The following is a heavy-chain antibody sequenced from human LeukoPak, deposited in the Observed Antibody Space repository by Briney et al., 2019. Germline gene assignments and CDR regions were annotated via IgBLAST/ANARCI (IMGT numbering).Heavy chain of an antibody. CDR2: ISYDGSNK. D-gene: IGHD1-26*01. CDR1: GFTFSSYG. V-gene: IGHV3-30*18. CDR3: AKSPYGGSYFFDY. Sequence: GGSLRLSCAASGFTFSSYGMHWVRQAPGKGLEWVAVISYDGSNKYYADYVKGRFTISRDNSKNTLYLQMNSLRAEDTAVYYCAKSPYGGSYFFDYWGQGTLVTVSS. J-gene: IGHJ4*02.